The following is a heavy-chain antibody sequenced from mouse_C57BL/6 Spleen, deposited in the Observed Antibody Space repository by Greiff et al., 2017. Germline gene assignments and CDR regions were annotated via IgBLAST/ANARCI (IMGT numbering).Heavy chain of an antibody. V-gene: IGHV1-82*01. Sequence: VQLQQSGPELVKPGASVKISCKASGYAFSSSWMNWVKQRPGKGLEWIGRIYPGDGDTNYNGKFKGKATLTADKSSSTAYMQLSSLTSEDSAVYFCASITTGYWGQGTTLTVSS. CDR2: IYPGDGDT. CDR3: ASITTGY. D-gene: IGHD1-2*01. CDR1: GYAFSSSW. J-gene: IGHJ2*01.